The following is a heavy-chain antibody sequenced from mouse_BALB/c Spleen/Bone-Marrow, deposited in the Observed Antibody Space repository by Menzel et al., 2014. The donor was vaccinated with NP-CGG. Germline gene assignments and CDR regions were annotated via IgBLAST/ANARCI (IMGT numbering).Heavy chain of an antibody. J-gene: IGHJ2*01. D-gene: IGHD4-1*01. CDR1: GYTFTSYW. CDR3: ARSRTGTYFDY. Sequence: VQLQQSGAELAKPGASVKMSCKAPGYTFTSYWMHWVKQRPGQGLEWIGYINPSTGYTEYSQKFKDKATLTADKSSSTAYMQLSSLTSEDSAVYYCARSRTGTYFDYWGQGTTLTVSS. CDR2: INPSTGYT. V-gene: IGHV1-7*01.